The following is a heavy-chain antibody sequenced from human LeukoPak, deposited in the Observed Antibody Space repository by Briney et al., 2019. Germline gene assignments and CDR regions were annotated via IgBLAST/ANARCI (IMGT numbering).Heavy chain of an antibody. D-gene: IGHD6-13*01. J-gene: IGHJ4*02. CDR2: ISAYNGNI. Sequence: ASVKVSCKASGYTFTGYYMHWVRQAPGQGLEWMGRISAYNGNINYAQKLQGRVTMTTDTSTSTAYMELRSLRSDDTAVYYCARVGIAAAWDYWGQGTLVTVSS. CDR3: ARVGIAAAWDY. CDR1: GYTFTGYY. V-gene: IGHV1-18*04.